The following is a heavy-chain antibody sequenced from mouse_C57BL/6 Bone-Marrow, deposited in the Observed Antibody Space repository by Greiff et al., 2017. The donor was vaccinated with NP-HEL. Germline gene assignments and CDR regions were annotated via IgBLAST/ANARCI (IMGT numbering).Heavy chain of an antibody. CDR3: TRWATTVVATVDY. D-gene: IGHD1-1*01. Sequence: EVQLQQSGTVLARPGASVKMSCKTSGYTFTSYWMHWVKQRPGQGLEWIGAIYPGNSDTSYNQKFKGKAKLTAVTSASTAYMELSSLTNEDSAVYYCTRWATTVVATVDYWGQGTTLTVSS. J-gene: IGHJ2*01. V-gene: IGHV1-5*01. CDR1: GYTFTSYW. CDR2: IYPGNSDT.